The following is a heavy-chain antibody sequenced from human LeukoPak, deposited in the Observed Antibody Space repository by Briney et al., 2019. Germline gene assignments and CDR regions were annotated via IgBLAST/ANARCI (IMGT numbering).Heavy chain of an antibody. D-gene: IGHD2-2*01. J-gene: IGHJ3*02. CDR1: GGSFTNYY. Sequence: SETLSLTCTVSGGSFTNYYWGWIRQPPGKGLEWIGSMYSSGSTYYNPSLKSRVTISVDTSKNQFSLKLSSVTAADTAVYYCARGPPDCSSTSCYAFDAFDIWGQGTMVTVSS. V-gene: IGHV4-39*07. CDR2: MYSSGST. CDR3: ARGPPDCSSTSCYAFDAFDI.